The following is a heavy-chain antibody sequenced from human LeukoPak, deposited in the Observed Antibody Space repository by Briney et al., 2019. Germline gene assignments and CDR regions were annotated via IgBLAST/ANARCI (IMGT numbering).Heavy chain of an antibody. CDR2: IYPGASDT. CDR1: GYSFTSYW. D-gene: IGHD6-6*01. CDR3: ARQDSSSSYFDY. J-gene: IGHJ4*02. V-gene: IGHV5-51*01. Sequence: GESLKISCKGSGYSFTSYWIGWVRQMPGKGLEWMGIIYPGASDTRYSPSFQGQVTISADKSISTAYLQWSSLKASDTADTAMYYCARQDSSSSYFDYWGQGTLVTVSS.